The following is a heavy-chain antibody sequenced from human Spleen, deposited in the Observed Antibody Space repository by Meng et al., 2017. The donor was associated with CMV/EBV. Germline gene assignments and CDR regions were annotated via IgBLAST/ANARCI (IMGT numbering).Heavy chain of an antibody. CDR1: GFTFSNAW. V-gene: IGHV3-15*01. D-gene: IGHD1-26*01. CDR3: TTDGGGGSYGMDA. Sequence: GGSLRLSCAASGFTFSNAWMSWVRQAPGKGLEWVGRIKSKTDGGTTDYAAPVKGRFTISRDDSKNTLYLQMNSLKTEDTAVYYCTTDGGGGSYGMDAWGQGTTVTVSS. CDR2: IKSKTDGGTT. J-gene: IGHJ6*02.